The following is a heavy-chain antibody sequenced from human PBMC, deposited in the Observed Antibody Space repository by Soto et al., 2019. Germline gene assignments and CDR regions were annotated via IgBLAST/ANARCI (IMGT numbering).Heavy chain of an antibody. CDR1: GFTFSSYG. CDR2: ISYDGSNK. D-gene: IGHD3-3*01. Sequence: PGGSLRLSCAASGFTFSSYGMHWVRQAPGKGLEWVAVISYDGSNKYYADSVKGRFTISRDNSKNTLYLQINSLRAEDTAVYYCAKDLVDFWSGYYISLCPFDYWGQGTLVTVSS. J-gene: IGHJ4*02. CDR3: AKDLVDFWSGYYISLCPFDY. V-gene: IGHV3-30*18.